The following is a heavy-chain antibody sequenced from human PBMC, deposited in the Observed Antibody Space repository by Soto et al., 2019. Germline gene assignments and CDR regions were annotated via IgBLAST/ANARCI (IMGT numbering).Heavy chain of an antibody. Sequence: VQLVQSGAAVKKPGSSVKVSCKASGGTFSSYTISWVRQAPGQGLEWMGRIIPILGIANYAQKFQGRVTITADKSTSTAYMELSSLRSEDTAVYYCARVEGGIAVAGTWGQGTLVTVSS. CDR2: IIPILGIA. CDR3: ARVEGGIAVAGT. V-gene: IGHV1-69*02. J-gene: IGHJ5*02. CDR1: GGTFSSYT. D-gene: IGHD6-19*01.